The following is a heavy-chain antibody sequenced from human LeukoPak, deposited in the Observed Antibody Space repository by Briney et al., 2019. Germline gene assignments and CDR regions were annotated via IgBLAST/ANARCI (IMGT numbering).Heavy chain of an antibody. CDR3: ARGYYYGSGSYYNPKIFDY. CDR1: GGSISSNNW. D-gene: IGHD3-10*01. Sequence: SETLSLTCAVSGGSISSNNWWSWVRQPPGKGLEWIGEIYHSGSTNYNPSLKSRVTISVDKSKNQFSLKLSSVTAADTAVYYCARGYYYGSGSYYNPKIFDYWGQGTLVTVSS. V-gene: IGHV4-4*02. CDR2: IYHSGST. J-gene: IGHJ4*02.